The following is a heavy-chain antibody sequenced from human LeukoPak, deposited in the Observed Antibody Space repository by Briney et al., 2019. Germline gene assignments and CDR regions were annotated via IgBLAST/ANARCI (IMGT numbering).Heavy chain of an antibody. Sequence: GGSLRLSCAASGFTVSSNYMNWVRQAPGKGLQWVSVIYSYGTTYYADSVKGRFTISRDNAKNSLYLQMNSLRAEDTAVYYCAELGITMIGGVWGKGTTVTISS. CDR1: GFTVSSNY. D-gene: IGHD3-10*02. V-gene: IGHV3-66*03. J-gene: IGHJ6*04. CDR3: AELGITMIGGV. CDR2: IYSYGTT.